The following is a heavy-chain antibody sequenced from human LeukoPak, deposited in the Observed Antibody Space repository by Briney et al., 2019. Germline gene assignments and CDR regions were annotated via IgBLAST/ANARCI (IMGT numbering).Heavy chain of an antibody. D-gene: IGHD3-10*01. CDR1: EFTFSSYA. CDR2: ISYSGGST. V-gene: IGHV3-23*01. J-gene: IGHJ6*04. CDR3: AKNAGSGSYAPLDV. Sequence: GGSLRLSCAASEFTFSSYAMSWVRQAPGKGLEWVSGISYSGGSTYYADSVKGRFTISRDNSKNTLYLQMNSLRAEDTAVYYCAKNAGSGSYAPLDVWGKGTTVTISS.